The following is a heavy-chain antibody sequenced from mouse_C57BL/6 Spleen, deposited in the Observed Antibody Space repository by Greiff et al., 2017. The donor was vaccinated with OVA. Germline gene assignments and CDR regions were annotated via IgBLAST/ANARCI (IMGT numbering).Heavy chain of an antibody. V-gene: IGHV1-26*01. J-gene: IGHJ2*01. CDR1: GYTFTDYY. Sequence: VQLQQSGPELVKPGASVKISCKASGYTFTDYYMNWVKQSHGKSLEWIGDINPNNGGTSYNQKFKGKATLTVDKSSSTAYMELRSLTSEDSAVYYCARRPYYYYGSSYDYFDYWGQGTTLTVSS. D-gene: IGHD1-1*01. CDR3: ARRPYYYYGSSYDYFDY. CDR2: INPNNGGT.